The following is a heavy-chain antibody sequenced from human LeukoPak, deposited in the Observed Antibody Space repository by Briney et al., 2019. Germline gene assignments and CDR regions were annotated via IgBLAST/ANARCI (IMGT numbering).Heavy chain of an antibody. CDR2: ISYDGSNK. CDR3: ARDRIKLLWFGEFLDY. V-gene: IGHV3-30*03. Sequence: GGSLRLSCAASGFTFDDYGMSWVRQAPGKGLEWVAVISYDGSNKYYADSVKGRFTISRDNSKNTLYLQMNSLRAEDTAVYYCARDRIKLLWFGEFLDYWGQGTLVTVSS. J-gene: IGHJ4*02. CDR1: GFTFDDYG. D-gene: IGHD3-10*01.